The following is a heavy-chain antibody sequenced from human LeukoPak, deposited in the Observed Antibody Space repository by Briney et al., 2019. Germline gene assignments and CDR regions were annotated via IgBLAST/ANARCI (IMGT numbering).Heavy chain of an antibody. D-gene: IGHD3-9*01. J-gene: IGHJ3*02. CDR1: GGSFSGYY. Sequence: KPSETLSLTCAVYGGSFSGYYWSWIRQPPGKGLEWIGEINHSGSTNYNPSLKSRVTISVDTSKNQFSLKLSSVTAADTAVYYCARGGGQYYDILTGRNAFDIWGQGTMVTVSS. V-gene: IGHV4-34*01. CDR2: INHSGST. CDR3: ARGGGQYYDILTGRNAFDI.